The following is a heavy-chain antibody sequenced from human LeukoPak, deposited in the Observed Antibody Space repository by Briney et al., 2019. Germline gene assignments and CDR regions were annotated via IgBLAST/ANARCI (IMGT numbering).Heavy chain of an antibody. V-gene: IGHV3-23*01. CDR2: IFGSGGSA. J-gene: IGHJ4*02. D-gene: IGHD2-15*01. Sequence: GGSLRLSCTASGFAFGSYAMYWVRQAPGRGLEWVSGIFGSGGSAHYADSVKGRFTISRDNSKNTVYLEMNSLGAEDSAVYHCAKTTVGYSSGRFPGWPADYWGQGTLVTVSS. CDR3: AKTTVGYSSGRFPGWPADY. CDR1: GFAFGSYA.